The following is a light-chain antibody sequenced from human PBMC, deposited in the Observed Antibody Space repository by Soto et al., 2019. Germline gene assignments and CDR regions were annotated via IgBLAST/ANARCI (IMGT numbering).Light chain of an antibody. CDR3: SSYTSSSTLV. J-gene: IGLJ1*01. V-gene: IGLV2-14*01. Sequence: QSALTQPASVSGSPGQSITISCTGTSSDVGGYNYVSWYQHHPGKAPKFMIYEVTNRPSGVSSRFSGSKSGNTASLTISGLQAEDEADYYCSSYTSSSTLVFGTGTKVTVL. CDR1: SSDVGGYNY. CDR2: EVT.